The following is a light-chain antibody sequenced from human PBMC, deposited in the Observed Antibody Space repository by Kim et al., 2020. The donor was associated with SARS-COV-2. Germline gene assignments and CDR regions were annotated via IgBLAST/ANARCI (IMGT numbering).Light chain of an antibody. J-gene: IGKJ4*01. CDR2: DVS. V-gene: IGKV3-11*01. CDR3: QHRKTWPVT. CDR1: QSVNNY. Sequence: EVVLTQSPATLSLSPGERATLSCRASQSVNNYLAWYQQKPGQPPRLLLYDVSNRATGIPARFSGSGSGTDFTLTISSLEPEDFAVYYCQHRKTWPVTFGGGNKVDIK.